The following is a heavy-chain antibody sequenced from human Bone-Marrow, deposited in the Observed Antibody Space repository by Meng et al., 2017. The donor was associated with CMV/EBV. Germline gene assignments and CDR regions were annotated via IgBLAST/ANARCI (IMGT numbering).Heavy chain of an antibody. D-gene: IGHD3-3*01. Sequence: SETLSLTCTVSGGSMSGYYWSWIRQPPGKGLEWIGYIYHSGSTNYNPSLKSRVTISVDTSKQQFSLNLTSVTAADTAVYYCARDNFWGAIFGVATPSWFGPWGQGTLVTVYS. CDR2: IYHSGST. V-gene: IGHV4-59*12. J-gene: IGHJ5*02. CDR1: GGSMSGYY. CDR3: ARDNFWGAIFGVATPSWFGP.